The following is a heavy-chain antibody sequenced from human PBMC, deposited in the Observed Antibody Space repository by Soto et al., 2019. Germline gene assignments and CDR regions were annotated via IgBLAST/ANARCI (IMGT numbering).Heavy chain of an antibody. J-gene: IGHJ3*02. CDR2: ISGSGGST. V-gene: IGHV3-23*01. Sequence: GGSLRLSCAASGFTFSSYAMSWVRQAPGKGLEWVSAISGSGGSTYYADSVKGRFTISRDNSKNTLYLQMNSLRAEDTAVYYCETAELYSSGWYLAFADAFDIWGQGTMVTVSS. CDR3: ETAELYSSGWYLAFADAFDI. CDR1: GFTFSSYA. D-gene: IGHD6-19*01.